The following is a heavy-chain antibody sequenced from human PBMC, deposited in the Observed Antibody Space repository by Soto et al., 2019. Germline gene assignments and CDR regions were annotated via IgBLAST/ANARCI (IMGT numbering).Heavy chain of an antibody. CDR2: ISGSGGST. V-gene: IGHV3-23*01. J-gene: IGHJ5*02. CDR3: AKDRWCGGDCYAAYNWFDP. CDR1: GFTFSSYA. D-gene: IGHD2-21*01. Sequence: EVQLLESGGGLVQPGGSLRLSCAASGFTFSSYAMSWVRQAPGKGLEWVSAISGSGGSTYCADSVKGRFTISRDNSKNTLYLQMNSLRAEDTAVYYCAKDRWCGGDCYAAYNWFDPWGQGTLVTVSS.